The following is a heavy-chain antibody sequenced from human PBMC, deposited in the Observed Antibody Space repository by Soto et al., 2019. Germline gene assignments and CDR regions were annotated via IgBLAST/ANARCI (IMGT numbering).Heavy chain of an antibody. CDR1: GYTLTELS. D-gene: IGHD3-10*01. J-gene: IGHJ4*02. CDR2: FDPEDGET. Sequence: ASVKVSCKVSGYTLTELSMHWVRQAPGKGLEWMGGFDPEDGETIYAQKFQGRVTMTEDTSTDTAYMELSSLRSEDTAVYYCARAIGWFGELLGGYYFDYWGQGTLVTVSS. V-gene: IGHV1-24*01. CDR3: ARAIGWFGELLGGYYFDY.